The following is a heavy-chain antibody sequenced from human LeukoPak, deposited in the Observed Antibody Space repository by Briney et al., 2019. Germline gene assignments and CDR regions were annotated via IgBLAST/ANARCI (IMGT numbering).Heavy chain of an antibody. CDR1: GFTFSSYA. Sequence: PGGSLRLSCAASGFTFSSYAMSWVRQAPGKGLEWVSAISGSGGSTYYADSVKGRFTISRDNSKNTLYLQMNSLRAEDTALYYCAKVPYGSGTRGGFDYWGQGTLVTVSS. CDR2: ISGSGGST. J-gene: IGHJ4*02. V-gene: IGHV3-23*01. CDR3: AKVPYGSGTRGGFDY. D-gene: IGHD3-10*01.